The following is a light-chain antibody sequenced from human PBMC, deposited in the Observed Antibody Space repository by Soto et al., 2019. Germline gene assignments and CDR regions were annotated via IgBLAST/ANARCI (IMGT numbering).Light chain of an antibody. V-gene: IGLV8-61*01. J-gene: IGLJ2*01. CDR2: STN. Sequence: AVVTQEPSFSVSPGGPVTLTCGLTSGSVSTTYYPSWYQQTPGQAPRTLIYSTNIRSSGVPDRFSGSILGNKAALTITGAQADDESDYHCMLYMGGGLVVFGGGTKLTVL. CDR1: SGSVSTTYY. CDR3: MLYMGGGLVV.